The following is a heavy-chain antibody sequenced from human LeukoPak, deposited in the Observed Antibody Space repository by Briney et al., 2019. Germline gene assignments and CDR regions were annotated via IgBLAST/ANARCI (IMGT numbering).Heavy chain of an antibody. Sequence: GGSLRLSCAASGFTFSSYGMHWVRQAPGKGLEWVAFIRYDGSNKYYADSVKGRFTISRDNSKNTLYLQMNSLRAEDTAVYYCAKCTTLFLEWLFTYYLDYWGQGTLVTVSS. J-gene: IGHJ4*02. CDR3: AKCTTLFLEWLFTYYLDY. V-gene: IGHV3-30*02. D-gene: IGHD3-3*01. CDR1: GFTFSSYG. CDR2: IRYDGSNK.